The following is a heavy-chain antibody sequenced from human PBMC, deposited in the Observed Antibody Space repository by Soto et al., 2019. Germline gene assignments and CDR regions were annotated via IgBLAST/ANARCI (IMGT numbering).Heavy chain of an antibody. D-gene: IGHD7-27*01. J-gene: IGHJ4*02. Sequence: VASVKVSCKASGYTFSSYAMHWVRQAPGQRVEWMGWINAGYGNTKSSQKFQDRVTISRDTSASTAYMELTSLRSEDTAVYYCARDTGDGTFDFWGQGTLVTVSS. CDR1: GYTFSSYA. CDR2: INAGYGNT. CDR3: ARDTGDGTFDF. V-gene: IGHV1-3*01.